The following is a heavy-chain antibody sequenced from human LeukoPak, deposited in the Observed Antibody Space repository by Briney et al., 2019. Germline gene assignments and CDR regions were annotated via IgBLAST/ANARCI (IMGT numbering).Heavy chain of an antibody. Sequence: PAETLSLTCTVSGGSISSSSYYWGWIRQPPGKGLEWIGSIYYSGSTYYNPSLKSRVTISVDTSKNQFSLKLSSVTAADTAVYYCARVYYSNSYDYWYFDLWGRGTLVTVSS. CDR2: IYYSGST. CDR1: GGSISSSSYY. V-gene: IGHV4-39*07. J-gene: IGHJ2*01. CDR3: ARVYYSNSYDYWYFDL. D-gene: IGHD6-13*01.